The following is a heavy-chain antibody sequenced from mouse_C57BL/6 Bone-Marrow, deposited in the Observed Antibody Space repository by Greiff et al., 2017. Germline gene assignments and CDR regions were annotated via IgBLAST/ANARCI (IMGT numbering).Heavy chain of an antibody. Sequence: VKLQESGAELARPGASVKLSCKASGYTFTSYGISWVKQRTGQGLEWIGEIYPRSGNTYYNEKFKGKATLTADKSSSTAYMELRSLTSEDSAVYFCARDRSVTTPAWFAYWCQGTLVTVSA. CDR1: GYTFTSYG. CDR3: ARDRSVTTPAWFAY. V-gene: IGHV1-81*01. J-gene: IGHJ3*01. CDR2: IYPRSGNT. D-gene: IGHD2-12*01.